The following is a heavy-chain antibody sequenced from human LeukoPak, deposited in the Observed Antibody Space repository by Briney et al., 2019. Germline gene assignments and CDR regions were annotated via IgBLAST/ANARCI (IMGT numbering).Heavy chain of an antibody. D-gene: IGHD3-9*01. CDR3: AKDPTSVGGRHDWLLDS. CDR1: GFTFSSYA. CDR2: IGFGDDSA. V-gene: IGHV3-23*01. Sequence: GGSLRLSCAASGFTFSSYAMSWVRQAPGKGLEWVSTIGFGDDSAYYADSVKGRFTNSRDNSKNTLYLQMNYLRAEDTAVYYCAKDPTSVGGRHDWLLDSWGQGTLVTVSS. J-gene: IGHJ5*02.